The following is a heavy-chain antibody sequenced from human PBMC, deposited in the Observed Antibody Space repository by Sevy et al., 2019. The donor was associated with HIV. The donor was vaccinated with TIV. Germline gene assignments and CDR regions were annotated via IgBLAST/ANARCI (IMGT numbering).Heavy chain of an antibody. Sequence: SETLSLTCTVSGGSISGYYRSWIRQPPGKGLEWIGYFYYSGRTNYNPSLKSRVTISVDTPKNQFSLKLISVTAADTAVYYCARGSPDHYFGMDVWGQGTTVTVSS. J-gene: IGHJ6*02. V-gene: IGHV4-59*01. CDR2: FYYSGRT. CDR3: ARGSPDHYFGMDV. CDR1: GGSISGYY.